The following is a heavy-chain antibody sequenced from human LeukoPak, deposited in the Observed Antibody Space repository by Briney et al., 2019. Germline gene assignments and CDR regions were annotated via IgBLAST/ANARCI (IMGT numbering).Heavy chain of an antibody. Sequence: GRSLRLSCAASGFTFSSYAMHWFRQAPGKGLEWVSYITSSGSTMYYADSVKGRFTISRDNAKNSLYLQMSSLRAEDTAVYYCATLRPRQQLVVDHWGQGTLVTVYS. CDR2: ITSSGSTM. J-gene: IGHJ4*02. V-gene: IGHV3-48*03. CDR3: ATLRPRQQLVVDH. D-gene: IGHD6-13*01. CDR1: GFTFSSYA.